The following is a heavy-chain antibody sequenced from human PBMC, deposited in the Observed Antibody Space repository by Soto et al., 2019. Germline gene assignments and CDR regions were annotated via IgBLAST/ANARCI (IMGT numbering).Heavy chain of an antibody. CDR1: GGSISSGGYY. CDR3: ASLRIGLADTPNWFDP. D-gene: IGHD6-19*01. Sequence: QVQLQESGPGLVKPSQTLSLTCTVSGGSISSGGYYWSWIRQHPGKGLEWIGYIYYSGSTNYNPSLKSRVTISVDTSKNQFSLKLSSVTAADSAVYYCASLRIGLADTPNWFDPWGQGTLVTVSS. J-gene: IGHJ5*02. CDR2: IYYSGST. V-gene: IGHV4-31*03.